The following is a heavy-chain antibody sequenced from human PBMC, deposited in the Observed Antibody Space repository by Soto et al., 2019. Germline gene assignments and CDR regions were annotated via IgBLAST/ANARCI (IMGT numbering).Heavy chain of an antibody. CDR2: MTPNSGNT. CDR1: GYTFTSYD. CDR3: ARNLYGTASVGH. V-gene: IGHV1-8*02. Sequence: QVQLVQSGAEVKKPGASVKVSCKASGYTFTSYDINWVRQATGQGLEWMGWMTPNSGNTGYAQKFQGRVTMTSDTSRRTAYLELSSLTSGDTAVYYCARNLYGTASVGHWGQGPLVSVSS. D-gene: IGHD3-10*01. J-gene: IGHJ4*02.